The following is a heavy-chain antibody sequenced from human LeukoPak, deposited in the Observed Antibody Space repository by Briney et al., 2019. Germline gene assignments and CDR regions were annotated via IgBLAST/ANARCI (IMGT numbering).Heavy chain of an antibody. CDR1: GYTFTSYY. D-gene: IGHD2-2*02. CDR2: INPSGGST. Sequence: ASVKVSCKASGYTFTSYYMQWVRQAPGQGLEWMGIINPSGGSTSYAQKFQGRVTMTRDTSTSTVYMELSSLRSEDTAVYCCATDIVVVPAAIRSGDYWGQGTLVTVSS. V-gene: IGHV1-46*03. CDR3: ATDIVVVPAAIRSGDY. J-gene: IGHJ4*02.